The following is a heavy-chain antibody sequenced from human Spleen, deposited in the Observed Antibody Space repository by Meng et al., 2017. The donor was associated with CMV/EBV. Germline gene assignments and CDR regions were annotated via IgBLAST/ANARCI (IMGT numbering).Heavy chain of an antibody. CDR2: IIADNGKT. V-gene: IGHV1-18*01. CDR3: ARDSLVRGRSTYYYGMDV. J-gene: IGHJ6*02. Sequence: ASVKVSCKASGYTFTNYGISWVRQAPGQGLEWMGWIIADNGKTHYAQNFQGRVTMTTDTSTGTAYMELRSLRSDDTAIYHCARDSLVRGRSTYYYGMDVWGQGTTVTVSS. CDR1: GYTFTNYG. D-gene: IGHD3-10*01.